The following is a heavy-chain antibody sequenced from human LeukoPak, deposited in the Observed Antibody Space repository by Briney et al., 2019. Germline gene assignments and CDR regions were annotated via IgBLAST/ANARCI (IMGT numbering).Heavy chain of an antibody. J-gene: IGHJ6*02. CDR1: GFTFSSYA. Sequence: PGGSLRLSCAASGFTFSSYAMSWVRQAPGKGLEWVSAISGSGGSTYYADSVKGRFAISRDNSKNTLYLQMNSLRAEDTAVYYCAKATSYGYDYYYYYGMDVWGQGTTVTVSS. CDR3: AKATSYGYDYYYYYGMDV. V-gene: IGHV3-23*01. D-gene: IGHD5-18*01. CDR2: ISGSGGST.